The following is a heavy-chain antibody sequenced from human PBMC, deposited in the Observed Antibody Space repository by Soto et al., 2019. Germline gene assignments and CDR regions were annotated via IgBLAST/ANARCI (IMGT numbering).Heavy chain of an antibody. Sequence: SETLSLTCTVSGGSVSSGSYYWSWIRQPPGKGLEWIGYIYYSGSTNYNPSLKSRVTISVDTSKNQFSLKLSSVTAADTAAYYCAREGGNYYFDYWGQGTLVTVS. CDR3: AREGGNYYFDY. V-gene: IGHV4-61*01. CDR1: GGSVSSGSYY. D-gene: IGHD1-7*01. CDR2: IYYSGST. J-gene: IGHJ4*02.